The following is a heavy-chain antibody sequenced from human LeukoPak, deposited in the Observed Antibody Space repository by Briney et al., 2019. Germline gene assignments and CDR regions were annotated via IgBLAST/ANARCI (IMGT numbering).Heavy chain of an antibody. V-gene: IGHV4-4*07. CDR2: IYSSGSN. J-gene: IGHJ4*02. D-gene: IGHD5-12*01. Sequence: SETLSLTCTVSGGSISGYFWSWIRQPAGKGLEWIGRIYSSGSNNYNPSLKSRITMSLDTSKNHLSLNLSSVTAADTAVYYCAREPTSGREPTSGRPLDYWGQGTLVTVSS. CDR1: GGSISGYF. CDR3: AREPTSGREPTSGRPLDY.